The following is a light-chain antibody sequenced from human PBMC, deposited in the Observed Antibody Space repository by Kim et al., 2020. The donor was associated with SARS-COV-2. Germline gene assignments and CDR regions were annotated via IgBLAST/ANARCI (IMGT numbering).Light chain of an antibody. CDR3: QQYNSYSWT. V-gene: IGKV1-5*03. CDR2: MAS. CDR1: QTISSW. Sequence: DIQMTQSPSTLSAFVGDRVTITCRASQTISSWLAWYQQKPGKAPKLLIYMASSLESGVPSRFSGSGSGTEFTLTISSLQPDDFATYYCQQYNSYSWTFGQGTKVDIK. J-gene: IGKJ1*01.